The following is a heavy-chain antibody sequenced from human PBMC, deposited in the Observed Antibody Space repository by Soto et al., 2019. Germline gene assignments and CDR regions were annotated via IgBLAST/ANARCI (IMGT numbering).Heavy chain of an antibody. V-gene: IGHV1-69*13. Sequence: SVTVSCKPSGYTFSNYYIHWVRQPPGQGLEWMGGINPIFGRPDYAQNFQGRVTITADESTSTAYMELSSLRSEDTAVYYCARDKDRPRLGGNYYYIMDVWGQGTTVTVSS. CDR2: INPIFGRP. J-gene: IGHJ6*02. CDR3: ARDKDRPRLGGNYYYIMDV. D-gene: IGHD3-16*01. CDR1: GYTFSNYY.